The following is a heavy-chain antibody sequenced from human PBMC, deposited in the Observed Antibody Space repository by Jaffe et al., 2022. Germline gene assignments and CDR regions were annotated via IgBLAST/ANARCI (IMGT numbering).Heavy chain of an antibody. D-gene: IGHD4-17*01. CDR2: IYWDDDK. CDR3: AHRPRKYGDLNDNYFDY. J-gene: IGHJ4*02. CDR1: GFSLSTSGVG. V-gene: IGHV2-5*02. Sequence: QITLKESGPTLVKPTQTLTLTCTFSGFSLSTSGVGVGWIRQPPGKALEWLALIYWDDDKRYSPSLKSRLTITKDTSKNQVVLTMTNMDPVDTATYYCAHRPRKYGDLNDNYFDYWGQGTLVTVSS.